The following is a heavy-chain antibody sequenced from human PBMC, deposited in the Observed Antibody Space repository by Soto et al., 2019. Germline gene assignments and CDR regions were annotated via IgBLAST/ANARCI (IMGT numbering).Heavy chain of an antibody. CDR3: ARNGILWFGESTFDY. J-gene: IGHJ4*02. V-gene: IGHV3-7*04. D-gene: IGHD3-10*01. CDR2: IKQDGSEK. CDR1: GFTFSSYW. Sequence: GGSLRLSCAASGFTFSSYWMSWVRQAPGKGLEWVANIKQDGSEKYYVDSVKGRFTISRDNAKNSLYLQMNSLRAEDTAVYSCARNGILWFGESTFDYWGQGTLVTVSS.